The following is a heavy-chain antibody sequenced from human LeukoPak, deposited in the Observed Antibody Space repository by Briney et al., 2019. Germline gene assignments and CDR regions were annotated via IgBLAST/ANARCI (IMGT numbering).Heavy chain of an antibody. D-gene: IGHD6-19*01. CDR3: ARDYIAPYSSGWYPDY. CDR2: ISRYNGDT. J-gene: IGHJ4*02. CDR1: GYSFTSYA. Sequence: ASVTVSCKASGYSFTSYAISWLRQAPGQGLEWMGWISRYNGDTKYAQKVQGSVTMTTDTSTSTAYMDLRNLRSDDTAVYYCARDYIAPYSSGWYPDYWGQGTLVTVSS. V-gene: IGHV1-18*04.